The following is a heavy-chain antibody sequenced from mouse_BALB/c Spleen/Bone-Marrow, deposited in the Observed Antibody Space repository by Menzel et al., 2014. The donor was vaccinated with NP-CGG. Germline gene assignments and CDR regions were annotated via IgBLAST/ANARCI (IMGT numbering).Heavy chain of an antibody. CDR3: ARDVGYGNYFVY. Sequence: EVKLMESGGGLVQPGASLRLSCATSGFTFSDFYMEWVRQPPGKRLEWIAASRNKAKHYTTEYSASVKGRFIVSRDTSQSILYLQMNALRAEDTAIYYCARDVGYGNYFVYWGQGTLVTVSA. CDR1: GFTFSDFY. D-gene: IGHD2-10*02. CDR2: SRNKAKHYTT. J-gene: IGHJ3*01. V-gene: IGHV7-1*02.